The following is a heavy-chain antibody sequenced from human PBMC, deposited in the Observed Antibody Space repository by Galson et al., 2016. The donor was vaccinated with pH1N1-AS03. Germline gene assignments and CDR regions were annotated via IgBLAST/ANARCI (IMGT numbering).Heavy chain of an antibody. CDR2: VDPEDADT. CDR1: GYTSTDFH. D-gene: IGHD5-24*01. Sequence: VKVSCKVSGYTSTDFHLHWVQQAPETGLEWMGLVDPEDADTEYAERFQGRVTMTRDTSTSTVYMELSRLSSADTAVYNCARTPAEMATISFDYWGQGTLVTVSS. J-gene: IGHJ4*02. CDR3: ARTPAEMATISFDY. V-gene: IGHV1-69-2*01.